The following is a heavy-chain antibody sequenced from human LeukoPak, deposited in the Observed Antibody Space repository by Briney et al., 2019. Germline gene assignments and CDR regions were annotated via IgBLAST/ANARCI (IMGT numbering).Heavy chain of an antibody. D-gene: IGHD6-19*01. Sequence: SETLSLTCAVYGGSFSGYYWSWIRQSAGKGLEWIGYIYYSGSTNYNPSLKSRVTISVDTSKNQFSLKLSSVTAADTAVYYCARGAAVAGFRFDPWGQGTLVTVSS. CDR1: GGSFSGYY. V-gene: IGHV4-59*01. CDR3: ARGAAVAGFRFDP. J-gene: IGHJ5*02. CDR2: IYYSGST.